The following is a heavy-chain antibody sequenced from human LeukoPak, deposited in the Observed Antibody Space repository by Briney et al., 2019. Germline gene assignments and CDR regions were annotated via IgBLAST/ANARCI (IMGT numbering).Heavy chain of an antibody. CDR2: IIPIFGTA. CDR1: GGTFSSYA. J-gene: IGHJ4*02. Sequence: SVKVSCKASGGTFSSYAISWVRQAPGQGLEWMGGIIPIFGTANYAQKFQGRVTITTDGSTSTAYMELSSLRSEDTAVYYCASRKYYYGSGSYGDWGQGTLVTVSS. V-gene: IGHV1-69*05. CDR3: ASRKYYYGSGSYGD. D-gene: IGHD3-10*01.